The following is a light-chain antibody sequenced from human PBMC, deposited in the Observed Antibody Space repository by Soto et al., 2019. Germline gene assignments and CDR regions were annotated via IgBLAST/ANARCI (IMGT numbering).Light chain of an antibody. CDR3: HQRSNWPPDT. CDR2: GAS. V-gene: IGKV3D-20*02. J-gene: IGKJ5*01. Sequence: EIVLTQSPATLSLSPGERATLSCRASQSLSNNIYLAWYQQKPGQAPRLLIYGASSRATGIPDRFSGSGSGTDFTLTINSLEPEDFAVYYCHQRSNWPPDTFGQGTRLEIK. CDR1: QSLSNNIY.